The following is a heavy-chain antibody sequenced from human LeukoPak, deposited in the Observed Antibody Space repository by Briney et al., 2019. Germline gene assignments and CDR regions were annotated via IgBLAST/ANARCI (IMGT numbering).Heavy chain of an antibody. Sequence: GGSLRLSCAGSGFTFGIYWMSWVRQAPGKGLEWVANIDQDGGERNCVDSVKGRFTISGDNAKNSLFLQMNSLRAEDTAVYYCAMGPFDYWGQGTLVTVSS. J-gene: IGHJ4*02. CDR2: IDQDGGER. CDR1: GFTFGIYW. CDR3: AMGPFDY. V-gene: IGHV3-7*01.